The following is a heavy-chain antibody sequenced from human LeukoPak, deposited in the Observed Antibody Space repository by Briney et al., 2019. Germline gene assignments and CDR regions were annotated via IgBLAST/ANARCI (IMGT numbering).Heavy chain of an antibody. CDR3: ARDHRLQPDY. V-gene: IGHV4-61*02. Sequence: SETLSLTCTVSGGSISSGSCYWSWIRQPAGKGLEWIGRIYTSGSTNYNPSLKSRVTISVDTSKNQFSLKLSSVTAADTAVYYCARDHRLQPDYWGQGTLVTVSS. D-gene: IGHD4-11*01. CDR2: IYTSGST. J-gene: IGHJ4*02. CDR1: GGSISSGSCY.